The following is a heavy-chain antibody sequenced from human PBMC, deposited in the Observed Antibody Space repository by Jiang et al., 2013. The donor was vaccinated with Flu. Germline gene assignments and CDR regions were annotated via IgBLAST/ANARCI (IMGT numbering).Heavy chain of an antibody. J-gene: IGHJ4*02. CDR2: IYHSGST. CDR3: ARRMEVPAAIDY. CDR1: GGSISSSSYF. Sequence: SGSGLVKPSETLSLTCTVSGGSISSSSYFWDWIRQPPGKGLEWIGTIYHSGSTYYNPSLKSRVTISVDTSKNQFSLELNSVTAADTAVFYCARRMEVPAAIDYWGQGMLVTVSS. V-gene: IGHV4-39*01. D-gene: IGHD2-2*01.